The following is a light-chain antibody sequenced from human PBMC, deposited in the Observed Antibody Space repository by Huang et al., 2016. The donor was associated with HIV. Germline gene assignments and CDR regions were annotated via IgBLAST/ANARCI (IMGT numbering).Light chain of an antibody. J-gene: IGKJ1*01. CDR3: QHYNDWPPWT. Sequence: EIVMTQSPATLSVSPGERATLSCRASQSVTSNLAWYQQKPGQAPRLFIYGASTRATGIPARFSGSGAGTEFTLTISSLQAEDCAVYYCQHYNDWPPWTFGQGTKVEIK. V-gene: IGKV3-15*01. CDR1: QSVTSN. CDR2: GAS.